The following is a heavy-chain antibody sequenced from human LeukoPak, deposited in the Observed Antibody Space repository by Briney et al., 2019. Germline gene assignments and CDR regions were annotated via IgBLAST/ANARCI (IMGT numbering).Heavy chain of an antibody. J-gene: IGHJ3*02. CDR3: VKPYGSGSYGAFDI. CDR1: GFTFSSYA. D-gene: IGHD3-10*01. Sequence: PGGSLRLSCSASGFTFSSYAMHWVRQAPGKGLESVSAISSNGGSTYYADSVKGRFTISRDNSKNTLYLQMSSLRAEDTAVYYCVKPYGSGSYGAFDIWGQGTMVTVSS. CDR2: ISSNGGST. V-gene: IGHV3-64D*06.